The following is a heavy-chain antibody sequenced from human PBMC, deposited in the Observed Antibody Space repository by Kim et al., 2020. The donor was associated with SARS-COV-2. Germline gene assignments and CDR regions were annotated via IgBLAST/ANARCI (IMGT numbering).Heavy chain of an antibody. D-gene: IGHD2-2*01. CDR1: GFTFSSYW. J-gene: IGHJ6*02. Sequence: GGSLRLSCAASGFTFSSYWMSWVRQAPGKGLEWVTNIKQDGSEKYYVDSVKGRFTISRDNAKNSLYLQMNSLRAEDTAVYYCARDPSDQLPNGMDVWGQGTTVTVSS. V-gene: IGHV3-7*01. CDR2: IKQDGSEK. CDR3: ARDPSDQLPNGMDV.